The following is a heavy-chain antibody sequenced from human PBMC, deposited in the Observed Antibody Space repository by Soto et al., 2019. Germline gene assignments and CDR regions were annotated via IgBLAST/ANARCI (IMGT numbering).Heavy chain of an antibody. CDR1: GGSISSSSHY. CDR2: IYYSGNT. Sequence: QLQLQESGPGLVKPSETLSLTCTVSGGSISSSSHYWGWIRQPPGKGLEWIGTIYYSGNTYYNPSLKSRVTRSVDKSKNQFSLRLSSVTASDTAVYYCARHDRYSSGWYTAWYYYYGMAVWGQWTTVTVSS. V-gene: IGHV4-39*01. CDR3: ARHDRYSSGWYTAWYYYYGMAV. D-gene: IGHD6-19*01. J-gene: IGHJ6*02.